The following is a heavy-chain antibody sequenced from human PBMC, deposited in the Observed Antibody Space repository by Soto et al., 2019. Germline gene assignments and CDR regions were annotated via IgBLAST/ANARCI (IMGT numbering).Heavy chain of an antibody. Sequence: SETLSLTFTVSGCSVSSGSYYWSWIRQPPGKGLEWIGYIYYSGSTNYNPSLKSRVAISVDTSKSQFSLKLSSVTGADTAVYYCARDRRGRTNIAARPGYYYYGMDVWGQGTTVTVSS. V-gene: IGHV4-61*01. CDR3: ARDRRGRTNIAARPGYYYYGMDV. J-gene: IGHJ6*02. D-gene: IGHD6-6*01. CDR1: GCSVSSGSYY. CDR2: IYYSGST.